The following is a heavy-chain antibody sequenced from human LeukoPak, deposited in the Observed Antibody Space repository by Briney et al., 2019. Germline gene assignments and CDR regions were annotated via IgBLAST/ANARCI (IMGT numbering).Heavy chain of an antibody. Sequence: SETLSLTCTVSGGSISSSSYYWGWIRQPPGKGLEWIGSIYYSGSTYYNPSLKSRVTISVDTSKNQFSLKLSSVTAADTAVYYCAREYSSSSFYYWGQGTLVTVSS. CDR1: GGSISSSSYY. V-gene: IGHV4-39*07. D-gene: IGHD6-6*01. CDR2: IYYSGST. J-gene: IGHJ4*02. CDR3: AREYSSSSFYY.